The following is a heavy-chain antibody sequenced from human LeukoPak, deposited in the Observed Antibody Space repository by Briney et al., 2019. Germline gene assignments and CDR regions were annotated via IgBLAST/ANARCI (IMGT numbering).Heavy chain of an antibody. CDR1: GASISRYF. Sequence: KASETLSLTCTVSGASISRYFWNWIRQPPGKEPEWIGYISSGGSTNYNPSLKSRVTISIDTSKNQFSLKLTSATAADTAIYYCARGDDYKSTLFDYWGQGTLVTVSS. D-gene: IGHD5-12*01. J-gene: IGHJ4*02. CDR2: ISSGGST. CDR3: ARGDDYKSTLFDY. V-gene: IGHV4-59*01.